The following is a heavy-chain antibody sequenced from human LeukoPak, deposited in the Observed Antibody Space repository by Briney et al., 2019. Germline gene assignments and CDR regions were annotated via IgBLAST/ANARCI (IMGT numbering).Heavy chain of an antibody. CDR2: IGTASDT. Sequence: GGSLRLSCAASGFTFSSFDMHWVRHPTGQGLEWVSTIGTASDTYYPGSVEGRFTLSRDNAKNSLYLQMNSLTAGDTAVYYCARGPPRGTYYYMDVWGKGTTVTVSS. J-gene: IGHJ6*03. CDR1: GFTFSSFD. V-gene: IGHV3-13*01. D-gene: IGHD1/OR15-1a*01. CDR3: ARGPPRGTYYYMDV.